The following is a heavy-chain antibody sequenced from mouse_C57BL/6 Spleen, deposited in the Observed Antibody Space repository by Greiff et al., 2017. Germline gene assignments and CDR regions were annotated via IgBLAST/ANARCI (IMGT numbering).Heavy chain of an antibody. J-gene: IGHJ1*03. CDR1: GFNIKDYY. V-gene: IGHV14-2*01. CDR2: IDPEDGET. CDR3: ADFSNVYWYFDV. Sequence: DVKLVESGAGLVKPGASVKLSCTASGFNIKDYYMHWVKQRTEQGLEWIGRIDPEDGETKYAPKFQGKATITADTSSNTAYLQLSSLTSEDTAVYYCADFSNVYWYFDVWGTGTTVTVST. D-gene: IGHD2-5*01.